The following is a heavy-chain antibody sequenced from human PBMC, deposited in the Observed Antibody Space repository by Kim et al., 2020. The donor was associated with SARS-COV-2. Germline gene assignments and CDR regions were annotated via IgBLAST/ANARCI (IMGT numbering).Heavy chain of an antibody. J-gene: IGHJ5*02. CDR3: ARVKYYDFWSGLRP. CDR2: ISSSGSTI. D-gene: IGHD3-3*01. V-gene: IGHV3-48*03. Sequence: GGSLRLSCAASGFTFSSYEMNWVRQAPGKGLEWVSYISSSGSTIYYADSVKGRFTISRDNAKNSLYLQMNSLRAEDTAVYYCARVKYYDFWSGLRPWGQGTLVTVSS. CDR1: GFTFSSYE.